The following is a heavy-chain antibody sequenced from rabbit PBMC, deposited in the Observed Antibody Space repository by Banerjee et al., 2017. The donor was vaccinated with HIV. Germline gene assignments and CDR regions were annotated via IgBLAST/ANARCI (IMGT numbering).Heavy chain of an antibody. D-gene: IGHD4-1*01. V-gene: IGHV1S45*01. J-gene: IGHJ4*01. CDR2: IYAGKSST. CDR3: ARDLAGVIGWNFGL. CDR1: GFSLSSYW. Sequence: QEQLEESGGGLVQPGESLTLTCKASGFSLSSYWMSWVRQAPGKGLEWIGIIYAGKSSTDYASWVNGRFTISKTSSTTVTLQMTSLTAADTATYFCARDLAGVIGWNFGLWGQGTLVTVS.